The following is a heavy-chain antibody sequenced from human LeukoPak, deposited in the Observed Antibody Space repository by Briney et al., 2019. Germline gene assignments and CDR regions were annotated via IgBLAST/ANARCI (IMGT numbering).Heavy chain of an antibody. J-gene: IGHJ4*02. CDR1: GGSISSNY. CDR3: ARGGGNCGGDCYALDY. D-gene: IGHD2-21*02. V-gene: IGHV4-59*01. Sequence: TSETLSLTCSVSGGSISSNYWTWVRRPPGKGLEWNGYIYYDGSTKHNPSLKSRVTISVDTSKNQFSLNLTSVTAADTAVYYCARGGGNCGGDCYALDYWGQGTLVAVSS. CDR2: IYYDGST.